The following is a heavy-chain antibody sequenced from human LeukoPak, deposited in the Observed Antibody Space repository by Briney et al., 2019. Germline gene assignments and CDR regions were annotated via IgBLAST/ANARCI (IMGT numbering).Heavy chain of an antibody. V-gene: IGHV3-11*01. Sequence: XRQAPGXGXXWVSYISSSGSTIYYADSVKGRFTISRDNAKNSLYLQMNSLRAEDTAVYYCARGLNGPVAFDIWGQGTMVTVSS. D-gene: IGHD3-10*01. J-gene: IGHJ3*02. CDR2: ISSSGSTI. CDR3: ARGLNGPVAFDI.